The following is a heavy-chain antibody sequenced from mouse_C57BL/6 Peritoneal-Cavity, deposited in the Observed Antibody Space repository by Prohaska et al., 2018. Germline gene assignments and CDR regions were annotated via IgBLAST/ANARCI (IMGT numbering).Heavy chain of an antibody. J-gene: IGHJ1*03. CDR1: GFSLTSYG. CDR2: LWSDGST. V-gene: IGHV2-6-2*01. D-gene: IGHD1-1*01. Sequence: LVAPSQSLSITCTVSGFSLTSYGVHWVRQPPGTCLEWLVVLWSDGSTTYNSALKSRLSSSKDNAKSQVFLKMNSLQTDDTAMYYCARHYYGSSYWYFDVWGTGTTVTVSS. CDR3: ARHYYGSSYWYFDV.